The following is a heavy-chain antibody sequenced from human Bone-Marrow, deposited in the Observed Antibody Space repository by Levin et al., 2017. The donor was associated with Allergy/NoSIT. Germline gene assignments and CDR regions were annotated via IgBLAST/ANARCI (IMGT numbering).Heavy chain of an antibody. CDR1: GFTFSSSE. Sequence: LSLTCAASGFTFSSSEMNWVRQAPGKGLEWISYISSSSSSMYYVDSVKGRFTISRDNAKNSLYLQMHSLRAEDTAVYFCARATSSWYPIDYWGQGTLVTVSS. CDR2: ISSSSSSM. CDR3: ARATSSWYPIDY. V-gene: IGHV3-48*03. D-gene: IGHD6-13*01. J-gene: IGHJ4*02.